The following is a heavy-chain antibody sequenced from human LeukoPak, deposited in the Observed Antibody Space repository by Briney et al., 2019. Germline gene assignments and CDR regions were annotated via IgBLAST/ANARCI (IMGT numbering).Heavy chain of an antibody. Sequence: ASVKVSCKASGGTFSSYAISWVRQAPGQGLEWMGGIIPIFGTANYAQKFQGRVTITADESTSTAYMELSSLRSEDTAVYYCARGFYGEGFYFDYWGQGTLVTVSS. D-gene: IGHD4-17*01. CDR2: IIPIFGTA. CDR1: GGTFSSYA. J-gene: IGHJ4*02. CDR3: ARGFYGEGFYFDY. V-gene: IGHV1-69*01.